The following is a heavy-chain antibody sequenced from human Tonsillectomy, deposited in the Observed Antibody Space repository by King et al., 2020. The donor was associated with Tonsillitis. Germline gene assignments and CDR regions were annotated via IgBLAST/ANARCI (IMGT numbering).Heavy chain of an antibody. CDR1: GFTFSSYW. D-gene: IGHD1-1*01. CDR3: AGGTTMPNNYYYYYMDV. V-gene: IGHV3-7*01. Sequence: VQLVESGGGLVQPGGSLRLSCAASGFTFSSYWMSWVRQAPGKGLEWVANIKQDGSEKYYVDSMKGRFTISRDNAKNSLYLQMNSLRAEDTAVYYCAGGTTMPNNYYYYYMDVWGKGATVTVSS. CDR2: IKQDGSEK. J-gene: IGHJ6*03.